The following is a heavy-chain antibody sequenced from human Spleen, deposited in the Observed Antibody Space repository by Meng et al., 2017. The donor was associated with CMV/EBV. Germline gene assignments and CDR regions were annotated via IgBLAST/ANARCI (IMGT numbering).Heavy chain of an antibody. V-gene: IGHV3-33*06. CDR3: AKGPRLNMVRGNWFDP. J-gene: IGHJ5*02. Sequence: SGFTFSSYGMHWVRQAPGKGLEWVAVIWYDGSNKYYADSVKGRFTISRDNSKNTLYLQMNSLRAEDTAVYYCAKGPRLNMVRGNWFDPWGQGTLVTVSS. CDR2: IWYDGSNK. D-gene: IGHD3-10*01. CDR1: GFTFSSYG.